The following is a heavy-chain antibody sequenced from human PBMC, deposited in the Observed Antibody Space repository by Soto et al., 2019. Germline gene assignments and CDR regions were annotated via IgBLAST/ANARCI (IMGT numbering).Heavy chain of an antibody. V-gene: IGHV4-30-4*01. D-gene: IGHD3-22*01. J-gene: IGHJ3*02. CDR2: IYYSGST. Sequence: SETLSLTCTVSGGSISSGDYYWSWIRQPPGKGLEWIGYIYYSGSTYYNPSLKSRVTISVDTSKNQFSLKLSSVTAADTAVYYCARGGGSLVYYDSSGYYSVDAFDIWGQGTMVTVSS. CDR3: ARGGGSLVYYDSSGYYSVDAFDI. CDR1: GGSISSGDYY.